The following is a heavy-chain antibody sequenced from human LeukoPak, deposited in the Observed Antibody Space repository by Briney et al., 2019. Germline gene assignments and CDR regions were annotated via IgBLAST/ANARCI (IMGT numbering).Heavy chain of an antibody. J-gene: IGHJ4*02. D-gene: IGHD1-7*01. Sequence: PSETLSLTCAVSGGSISISNWWSWVRPPPGKGLEWIGEIHHTGRTNYNPSLKSRVAISIDKSKNEFSLKLSSVTAADTAVYYCARGTGTTRFAYWGQGALVTVSS. CDR3: ARGTGTTRFAY. CDR2: IHHTGRT. V-gene: IGHV4-4*02. CDR1: GGSISISNW.